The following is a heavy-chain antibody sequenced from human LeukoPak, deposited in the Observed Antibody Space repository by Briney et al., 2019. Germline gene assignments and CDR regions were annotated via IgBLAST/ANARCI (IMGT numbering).Heavy chain of an antibody. CDR2: ISGSGGST. J-gene: IGHJ4*02. V-gene: IGHV3-23*01. CDR1: GFTFSSYA. Sequence: GGSLRLSCVASGFTFSSYAMSWVRLAPGKGLEWVSAISGSGGSTYYADSVKGRFTISRDNSKSTLYLQMNSLRVEDTAVYYCAKNRAMAQTRYFDYWGQGTLVTVSS. D-gene: IGHD2-8*01. CDR3: AKNRAMAQTRYFDY.